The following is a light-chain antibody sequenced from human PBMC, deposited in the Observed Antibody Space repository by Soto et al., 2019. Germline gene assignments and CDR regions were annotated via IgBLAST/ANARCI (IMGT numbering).Light chain of an antibody. J-gene: IGKJ4*01. CDR1: QSVSGN. V-gene: IGKV3-15*01. CDR2: GAS. Sequence: EIVMTQSPGTLSVSPGERATLSCRASQSVSGNFAWYQQKPGQAPRLLIHGASTRATGIPARFSGSGSGTEFTLTISSLQSEDFAVYYCQQYYNWPPLTFGGGTKVEMK. CDR3: QQYYNWPPLT.